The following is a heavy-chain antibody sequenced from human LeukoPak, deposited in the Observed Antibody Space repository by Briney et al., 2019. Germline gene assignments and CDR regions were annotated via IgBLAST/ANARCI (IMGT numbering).Heavy chain of an antibody. Sequence: GGSLRLSCAASGFRFGDYFMSWMRQAPGKGLEWVSYISDSGSYTDYADSVKGRFSISRDNAKNSLYLQMNSLRAEDTAVYYCAREQYGSGIYRSVVWGQGTTVTVSS. D-gene: IGHD3-10*01. CDR2: ISDSGSYT. CDR1: GFRFGDYF. V-gene: IGHV3-11*05. J-gene: IGHJ6*02. CDR3: AREQYGSGIYRSVV.